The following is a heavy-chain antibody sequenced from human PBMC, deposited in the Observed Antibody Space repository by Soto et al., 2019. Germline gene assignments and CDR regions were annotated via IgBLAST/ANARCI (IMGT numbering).Heavy chain of an antibody. V-gene: IGHV4-34*01. J-gene: IGHJ6*02. CDR1: GGSFSGYY. CDR2: INHRGSI. CDR3: ARGSRARIPADSGRDYCYHGLDV. Sequence: QVQLQQWGAGLLKPSETLSLNCAVYGGSFSGYYWSWIRQPPGKGLEWIGEINHRGSINYNPSLKSRVHMSVSTPKHHLSRKLNAVSAADTAVFYWARGSRARIPADSGRDYCYHGLDVWGQGTAVTFSS. D-gene: IGHD2-15*01.